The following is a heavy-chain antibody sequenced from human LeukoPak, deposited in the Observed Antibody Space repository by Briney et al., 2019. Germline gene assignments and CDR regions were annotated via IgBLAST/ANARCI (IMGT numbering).Heavy chain of an antibody. D-gene: IGHD6-13*01. V-gene: IGHV3-21*01. Sequence: GGSLRLSCAASGFTFSSYSMNWVRQAPGKGLEWVSSISSSGSYIYYADSVKGRFTISRDNAKNSLYLQMNSLRAEDTAVYYCARDAIAAAGYGMDVWGQGTTVTVSS. CDR2: ISSSGSYI. CDR3: ARDAIAAAGYGMDV. J-gene: IGHJ6*02. CDR1: GFTFSSYS.